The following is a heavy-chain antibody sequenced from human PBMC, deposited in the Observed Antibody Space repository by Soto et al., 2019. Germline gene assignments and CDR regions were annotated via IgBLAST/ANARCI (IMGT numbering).Heavy chain of an antibody. CDR3: SRGGAYYYYGMDV. V-gene: IGHV3-30*03. J-gene: IGHJ6*02. Sequence: GGSLRLSCAASGFTFSSYGMHWVRQAPGKGLEWVAVISYDGSNKYYADSVKGRFTISRDNSKNTLYLQMNSLRAEDTAVYYCSRGGAYYYYGMDVWGQGTTVTVSS. D-gene: IGHD3-10*01. CDR2: ISYDGSNK. CDR1: GFTFSSYG.